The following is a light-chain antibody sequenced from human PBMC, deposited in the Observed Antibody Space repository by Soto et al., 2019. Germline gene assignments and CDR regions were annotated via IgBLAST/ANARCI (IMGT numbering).Light chain of an antibody. J-gene: IGKJ1*01. V-gene: IGKV3D-15*01. Sequence: EMVMTQSPASLSVSPGERATLSCRASQSINSHLAWYQQKPGQPPRLLIYGASTRATGIPGRFSGSGSGTEFTLTISSLQSEDFSVYYCQQYDYLWTFGEGTKVEIK. CDR1: QSINSH. CDR2: GAS. CDR3: QQYDYLWT.